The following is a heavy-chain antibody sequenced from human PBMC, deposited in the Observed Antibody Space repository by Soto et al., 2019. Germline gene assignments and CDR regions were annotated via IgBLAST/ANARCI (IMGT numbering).Heavy chain of an antibody. CDR1: GFPFSSYV. V-gene: IGHV3-23*01. CDR2: ISGGGSNT. J-gene: IGHJ4*02. Sequence: EVQLLESGGGLVQRGGSLRLSCAASGFPFSSYVMSWVRQAPGKGLEWVPGISGGGSNTFYADYVKGRFTISRDNSKNTLLLQMNSLGAEDTAVYYCAKDSNKYSSSLRGRYFDYWGQGIGVTVSS. D-gene: IGHD4-4*01. CDR3: AKDSNKYSSSLRGRYFDY.